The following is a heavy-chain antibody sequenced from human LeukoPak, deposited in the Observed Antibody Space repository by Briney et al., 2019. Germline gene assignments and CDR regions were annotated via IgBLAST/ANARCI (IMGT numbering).Heavy chain of an antibody. CDR2: IYYSGST. J-gene: IGHJ4*01. V-gene: IGHV4-39*01. CDR1: GGSISSSSHY. Sequence: SETLSLTCTVSGGSISSSSHYWGWIRQPPGKGLEWIGSIYYSGSTYYNPSLKSRVTISVDTSKNQFSLKLSSVTAADTAVYYCARLSRNPGYSSGWPYFDYWGQGTLVTVSS. D-gene: IGHD6-19*01. CDR3: ARLSRNPGYSSGWPYFDY.